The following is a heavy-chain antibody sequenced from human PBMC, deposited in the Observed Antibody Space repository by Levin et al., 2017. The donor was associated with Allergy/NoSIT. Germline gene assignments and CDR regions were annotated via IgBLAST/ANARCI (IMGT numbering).Heavy chain of an antibody. V-gene: IGHV4-38-2*02. CDR2: IYHSGST. D-gene: IGHD4-17*01. CDR3: AREIHDYGDWCDP. Sequence: SETLSLTCAVSGYSISSGYYWGWIRQPPGKGLEWIGSIYHSGSTYYNPSLKSRVTISVDTSKNQFSLKLSSVTAADTAVYYCAREIHDYGDWCDPWGQGTLVTVSA. CDR1: GYSISSGYY. J-gene: IGHJ5*02.